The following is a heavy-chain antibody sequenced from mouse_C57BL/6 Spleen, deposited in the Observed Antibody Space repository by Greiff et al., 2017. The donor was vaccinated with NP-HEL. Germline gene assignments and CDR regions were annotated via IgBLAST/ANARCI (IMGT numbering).Heavy chain of an antibody. Sequence: VQLKESGAELVKPGASVKISCKASGYAFSSYWMNWVKQRPGKGLEWIGQIYPGDGDTNYNGKFKGKGTLTADKSSSTAYMQLSSLTSEDSAVYFCARRDYDSWFAYWGQGTLVTVSA. CDR1: GYAFSSYW. CDR2: IYPGDGDT. D-gene: IGHD2-4*01. J-gene: IGHJ3*01. V-gene: IGHV1-80*01. CDR3: ARRDYDSWFAY.